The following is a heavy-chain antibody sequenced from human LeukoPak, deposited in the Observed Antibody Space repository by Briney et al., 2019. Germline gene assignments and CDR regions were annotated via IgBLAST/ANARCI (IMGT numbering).Heavy chain of an antibody. J-gene: IGHJ4*02. CDR1: GFTFSNYP. CDR3: ARVMHDY. D-gene: IGHD3-16*01. Sequence: GSLRLSCAASGFTFSNYPMHWVRQSPGKGLEWVAPISTDGSRKYYADSVKGRFTISRDNSKNTLSLQMNSLRAEDTAVYFCARVMHDYWGQGTLVTVSS. V-gene: IGHV3-30-3*01. CDR2: ISTDGSRK.